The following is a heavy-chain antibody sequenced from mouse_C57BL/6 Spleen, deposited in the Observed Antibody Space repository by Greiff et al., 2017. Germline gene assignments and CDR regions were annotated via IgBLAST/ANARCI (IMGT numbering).Heavy chain of an antibody. D-gene: IGHD2-3*01. Sequence: QVQLQQPGAELVMPGASVKLSCKASGYTFTSYWMHWVKQRPGQGLEWIGEIDPSDSYTNYNQKFKGKSTLTVDKSSSTACMQLSSLTSEDSAVYYCAKIDGYSSFDYWGQGTTLTVSS. CDR1: GYTFTSYW. V-gene: IGHV1-69*01. CDR3: AKIDGYSSFDY. CDR2: IDPSDSYT. J-gene: IGHJ2*01.